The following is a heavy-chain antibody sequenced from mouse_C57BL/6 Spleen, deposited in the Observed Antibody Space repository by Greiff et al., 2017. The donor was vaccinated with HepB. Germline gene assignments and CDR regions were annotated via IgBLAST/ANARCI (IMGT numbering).Heavy chain of an antibody. Sequence: QVQLQQSGPELVKPGASVKISCKASGYAFSSSWMNWVKQRPGKGLEWIGRIYPGDGDTNYNGKFKGKATLTADKSSSTAYMQLSSLTSEDSAVYFCARSGEAMDYWGQGTSVTVSS. CDR3: ARSGEAMDY. CDR2: IYPGDGDT. J-gene: IGHJ4*01. D-gene: IGHD3-1*01. V-gene: IGHV1-82*01. CDR1: GYAFSSSW.